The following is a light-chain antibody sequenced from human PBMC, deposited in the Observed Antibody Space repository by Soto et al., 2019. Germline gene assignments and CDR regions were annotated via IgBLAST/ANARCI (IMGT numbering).Light chain of an antibody. CDR1: SSNIGSKT. J-gene: IGLJ2*01. CDR2: SNN. Sequence: QSVLTQPPSASGTPGQRVTISCSGSSSNIGSKTVNWYQQLPGTAPKRLIYSNNQRPSGVPDRFSGSKSATSASLAISGLQSEDEADYYCAAWDDSLNGVVFGGGTKLTVL. V-gene: IGLV1-44*01. CDR3: AAWDDSLNGVV.